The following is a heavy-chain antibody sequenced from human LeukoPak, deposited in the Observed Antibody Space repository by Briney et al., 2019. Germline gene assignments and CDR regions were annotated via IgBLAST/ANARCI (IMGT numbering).Heavy chain of an antibody. D-gene: IGHD3-3*01. Sequence: GGSLRLSCAASGFTFSSYAMSWVRQAPGKGLEWVSAISGSGGSTYYADSVKGRFTISRDNSKNTLYLQMNSLRAEDTAVYYRAKRRLRGITIFGVVTGYNWFDPWGQGTLVTVPS. CDR1: GFTFSSYA. CDR3: AKRRLRGITIFGVVTGYNWFDP. V-gene: IGHV3-23*01. J-gene: IGHJ5*02. CDR2: ISGSGGST.